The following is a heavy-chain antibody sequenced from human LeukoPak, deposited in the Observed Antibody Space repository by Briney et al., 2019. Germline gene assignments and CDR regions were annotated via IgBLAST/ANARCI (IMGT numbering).Heavy chain of an antibody. J-gene: IGHJ3*02. CDR2: IYYTGST. V-gene: IGHV4-59*01. D-gene: IGHD5-24*01. CDR1: GASITSYF. CDR3: ARPQEMVTVSAFDI. Sequence: SETLSLTCTVSGASITSYFWTWIRQHPGKGLEWIGYIYYTGSTKYNPSLKSRVTISVDTSKNQYSLKLSSVTAADTAVYFCARPQEMVTVSAFDIWGQGTMVTVSS.